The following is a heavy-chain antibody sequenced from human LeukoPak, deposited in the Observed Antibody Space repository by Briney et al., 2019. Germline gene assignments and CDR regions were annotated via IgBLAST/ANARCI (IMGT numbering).Heavy chain of an antibody. CDR2: ISAGNGNT. J-gene: IGHJ4*02. D-gene: IGHD1-26*01. V-gene: IGHV1-3*01. Sequence: ASVRVSCKASGYTFTSYAIHWVRQAPGQRLEWMGWISAGNGNTKYSQNFQGRVTFISNTSATTAFMELSSLRSEDAAVYYCARDSGSGSNDYWGQGTLVTVSS. CDR3: ARDSGSGSNDY. CDR1: GYTFTSYA.